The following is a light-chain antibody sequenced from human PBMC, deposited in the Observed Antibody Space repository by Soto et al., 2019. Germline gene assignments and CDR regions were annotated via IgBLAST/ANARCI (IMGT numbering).Light chain of an antibody. CDR2: DAS. V-gene: IGKV3-15*01. CDR3: QHYDRWPPT. Sequence: EVVMTQSPATLSVSPGEGATLSCRATRAIGTNLGWYQQKPGQAPRLLIYDASIRDTGIPARFSGSGSGTEFTLTFTSLQSEDFAVYYCQHYDRWPPTFGQGTKVEI. CDR1: RAIGTN. J-gene: IGKJ1*01.